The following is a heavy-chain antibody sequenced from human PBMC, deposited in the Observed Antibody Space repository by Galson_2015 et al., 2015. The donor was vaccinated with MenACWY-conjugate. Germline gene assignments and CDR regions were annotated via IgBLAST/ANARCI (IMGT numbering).Heavy chain of an antibody. V-gene: IGHV3-74*01. CDR3: ARSYVPGSDRINYYMDV. CDR2: VNSDGSGT. D-gene: IGHD2-15*01. J-gene: IGHJ6*03. CDR1: GFTFSSYW. Sequence: SLRLSCAASGFTFSSYWMHWVRQAPGEGLVWVSRVNSDGSGTGYADSVKGRFTISRDNAKNMLFLQMNSLKVEDTAVYYCARSYVPGSDRINYYMDVWGRGTTVTVSS.